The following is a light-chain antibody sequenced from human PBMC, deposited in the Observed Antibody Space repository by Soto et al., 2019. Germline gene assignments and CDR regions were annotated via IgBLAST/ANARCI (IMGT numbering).Light chain of an antibody. V-gene: IGKV1-6*01. CDR3: LQDYSYPYT. Sequence: AIQMTQSPSSLSASVGDTVTITCRASQGIRIDLGWYQQKPGKAPNLLIYAASSLQSGVPSRFGGSGSGTDFTLTISSLQPEDFATYFCLQDYSYPYTFGQGTKLEI. CDR2: AAS. J-gene: IGKJ2*01. CDR1: QGIRID.